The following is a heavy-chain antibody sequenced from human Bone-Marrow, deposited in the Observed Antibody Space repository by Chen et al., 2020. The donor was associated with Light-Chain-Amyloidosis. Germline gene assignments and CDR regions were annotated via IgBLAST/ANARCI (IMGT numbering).Heavy chain of an antibody. J-gene: IGHJ4*02. CDR2: IKRDGSEK. Sequence: EVRLVVSGGALVQPGGSLILSCEASGFTFSSYWMSWVRQAPGKGLEWVASIKRDGSEKYYVDSVKGRFSVSRDNAKNSLYLQMNSLRVDDTAVYYCGTQTGNWRDLGYWGQGTLVTVSS. CDR1: GFTFSSYW. CDR3: GTQTGNWRDLGY. D-gene: IGHD1-1*01. V-gene: IGHV3-7*03.